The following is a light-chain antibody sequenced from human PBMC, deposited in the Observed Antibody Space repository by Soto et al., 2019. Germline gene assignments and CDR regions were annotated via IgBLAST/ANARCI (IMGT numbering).Light chain of an antibody. J-gene: IGKJ5*01. Sequence: DIVMTLSLASLSVYPEERVTLSCRAGQGVTTNFAWYQQKSGQSPRLLIYDVSTRATGVPARFSGTGSETDFTLTISGLQSEDSAVYFCQQYNNWLFSFGQGTRLEIK. CDR2: DVS. CDR1: QGVTTN. V-gene: IGKV3-15*01. CDR3: QQYNNWLFS.